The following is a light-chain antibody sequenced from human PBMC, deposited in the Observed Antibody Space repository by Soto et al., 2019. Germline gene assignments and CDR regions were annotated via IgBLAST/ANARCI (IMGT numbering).Light chain of an antibody. CDR3: SSYKSSSTPVYV. CDR1: SSDVGGYNY. CDR2: DVS. V-gene: IGLV2-14*01. Sequence: QSALTQPASVSGSPGQSITISCTGTSSDVGGYNYVSWYQQHPGKAPKLMIYDVSHRPSGVSDRFSGSKSGNTASLTISGLQAEDEADYYCSSYKSSSTPVYVFGTGNKVTGL. J-gene: IGLJ1*01.